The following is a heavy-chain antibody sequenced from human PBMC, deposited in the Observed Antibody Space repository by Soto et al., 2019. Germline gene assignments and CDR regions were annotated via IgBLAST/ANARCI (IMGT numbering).Heavy chain of an antibody. CDR1: GFSFSYSA. CDR2: ISGNGGFT. Sequence: EVQLLESGGGLVQPGGSLRLSCAASGFSFSYSAMSWVRQAPGKGLECVSGISGNGGFTYYADSVKGRFIISRDNSKDTVDLQMNSLRADDTAVYYCVRETKNAFDVWGQGTLVTVSS. CDR3: VRETKNAFDV. J-gene: IGHJ3*01. V-gene: IGHV3-23*01.